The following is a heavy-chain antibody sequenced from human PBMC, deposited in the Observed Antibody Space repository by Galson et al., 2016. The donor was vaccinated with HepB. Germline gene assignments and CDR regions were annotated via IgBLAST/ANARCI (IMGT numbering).Heavy chain of an antibody. CDR1: GGSISTGGYY. J-gene: IGHJ5*02. CDR2: IYYSGST. Sequence: TLSLTCSVSGGSISTGGYYWSWIRQHPGKGLEWIGHIYYSGSTSYNPSLKSRLSISVDTSKNQFSLKLSSLTAADTAVYYCARQGLTSTWGQGTLVTVSS. V-gene: IGHV4-31*03. CDR3: ARQGLTST. D-gene: IGHD3-10*01.